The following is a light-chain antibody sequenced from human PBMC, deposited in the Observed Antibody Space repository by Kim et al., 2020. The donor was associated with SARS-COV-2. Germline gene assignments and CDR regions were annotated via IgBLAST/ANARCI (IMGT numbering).Light chain of an antibody. J-gene: IGLJ2*01. CDR3: AAWDDTLSGSV. CDR2: RNN. Sequence: QSVLTQSPSASGTPGQRVTISCSGSDSNIGSQTVYWYQQFPGTAPKLLIYRNNQRPSGVPDRFSGSKSGTSASLAITGLRSEDEAYYYCAAWDDTLSGSVFGGGTQLTVL. V-gene: IGLV1-47*01. CDR1: DSNIGSQT.